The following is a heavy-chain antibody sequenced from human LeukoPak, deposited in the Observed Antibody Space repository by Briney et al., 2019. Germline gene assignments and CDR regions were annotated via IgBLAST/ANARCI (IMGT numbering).Heavy chain of an antibody. D-gene: IGHD1-26*01. CDR1: GGSISSSSYY. Sequence: RPSETLSLTCTVSGGSISSSSYYWGWIRQPPGKGREWIGSIYYSGSTYYNPSLKSRVTISVDTSKNQFSLKLSSVTAADTAVYYCARLLVGATLDYWGQGTLVTVSS. CDR2: IYYSGST. CDR3: ARLLVGATLDY. V-gene: IGHV4-39*01. J-gene: IGHJ4*02.